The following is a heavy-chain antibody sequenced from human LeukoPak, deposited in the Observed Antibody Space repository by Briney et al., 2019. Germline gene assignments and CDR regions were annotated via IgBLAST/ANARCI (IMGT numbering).Heavy chain of an antibody. CDR1: GFTFGDYA. CDR3: TRDTSIAARPDFDY. V-gene: IGHV3-49*03. Sequence: PGGSLRLSCTASGFTFGDYAMSWFRQAPGKGLEWVGFIRSKAYGGTTEYAASMKGRFTISRDDSKSIAYLQMNSLKTEDTAVYYCTRDTSIAARPDFDYWGQGTLVTVSS. J-gene: IGHJ4*02. CDR2: IRSKAYGGTT. D-gene: IGHD6-6*01.